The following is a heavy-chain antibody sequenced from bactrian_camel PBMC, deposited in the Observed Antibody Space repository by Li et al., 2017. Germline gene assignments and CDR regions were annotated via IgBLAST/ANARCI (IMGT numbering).Heavy chain of an antibody. Sequence: VQLVESGGGSVQAGGSLRLSCAADESDFSANLMSWGRQAPGKEVEWLSSIRNDGTPYVAASVKDRFSTSGDIAKKTMYLQMNNLKVEDTGLCLCYAEGGPRGQGTQVTV. J-gene: IGHJ4*01. V-gene: IGHV3S10*01. CDR2: IRNDGTP. CDR1: ESDFSANL. CDR3: YAEGGP.